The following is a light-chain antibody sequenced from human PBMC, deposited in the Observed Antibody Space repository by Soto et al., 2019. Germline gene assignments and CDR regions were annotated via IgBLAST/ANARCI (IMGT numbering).Light chain of an antibody. CDR3: QKRSNWPPT. Sequence: EIVLTQSPATLSLSPGEIAPLSCRASQSVSSYLAWYQQKPGQAPRLLIYDASTRATGIPARFSGSGSGTDFTLTITSLEPEDFAVYYCQKRSNWPPTFGQGTKVDIK. CDR1: QSVSSY. V-gene: IGKV3-11*01. CDR2: DAS. J-gene: IGKJ1*01.